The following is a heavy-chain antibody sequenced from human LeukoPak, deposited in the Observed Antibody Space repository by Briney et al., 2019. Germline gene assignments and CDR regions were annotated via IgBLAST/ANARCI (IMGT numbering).Heavy chain of an antibody. V-gene: IGHV3-23*01. CDR2: ISGSGGST. J-gene: IGHJ6*03. CDR3: ARDQPLRLRQLYYYYMDV. D-gene: IGHD6-25*01. CDR1: GFTFSSYA. Sequence: GGSLRLSCAASGFTFSSYAMSWVRQAPGKGLEWVSAISGSGGSTYYADSVKGRFTISRDNAKNTLYLQMNSLRAEDTAVYYCARDQPLRLRQLYYYYMDVWGKGTTVTVSS.